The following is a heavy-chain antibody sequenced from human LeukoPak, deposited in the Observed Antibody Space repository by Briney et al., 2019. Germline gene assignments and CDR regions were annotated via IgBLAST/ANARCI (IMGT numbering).Heavy chain of an antibody. CDR1: GYSFTSYW. Sequence: GESLKISCKGSGYSFTSYWIGWVRQMLGKGLEWMGIIYPGDSDTRYSPSFQGQVTISADKSISTAYLQWSSLKASDTAMYYCARQHLRIFGVVIESNWFDPWGQGTLVTVSS. V-gene: IGHV5-51*01. CDR2: IYPGDSDT. J-gene: IGHJ5*02. D-gene: IGHD3-3*01. CDR3: ARQHLRIFGVVIESNWFDP.